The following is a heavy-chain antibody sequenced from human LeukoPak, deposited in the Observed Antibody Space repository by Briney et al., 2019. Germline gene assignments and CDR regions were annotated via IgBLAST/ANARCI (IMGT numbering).Heavy chain of an antibody. CDR3: ARLVREVTNFES. Sequence: GGSLRLSCAASGFTFSSYWMSWVRQAPGKGLEWVANIKQEGSEKYYVDSVKGRFTISRDNARNSLYLQMNNLRAEDTAVYYCARLVREVTNFESWGQGTLVTASS. V-gene: IGHV3-7*01. CDR2: IKQEGSEK. CDR1: GFTFSSYW. D-gene: IGHD3-10*01. J-gene: IGHJ4*02.